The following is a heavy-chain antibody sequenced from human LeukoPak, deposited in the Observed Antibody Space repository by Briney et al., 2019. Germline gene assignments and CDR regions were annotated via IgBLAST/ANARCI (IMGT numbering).Heavy chain of an antibody. D-gene: IGHD3-22*01. CDR2: IGACGTFT. CDR1: GFTFSSYA. J-gene: IGHJ4*02. V-gene: IGHV3-23*01. Sequence: GGSLRLSCTASGFTFSSYAMNWVRQAPGKGLEWVSGIGACGTFTYYADSVKGRFTIFRDNSRNTLYLQMNSLRAKDTAVYHCAKVFYYDSKGVFDYWGQGTLVTVSS. CDR3: AKVFYYDSKGVFDY.